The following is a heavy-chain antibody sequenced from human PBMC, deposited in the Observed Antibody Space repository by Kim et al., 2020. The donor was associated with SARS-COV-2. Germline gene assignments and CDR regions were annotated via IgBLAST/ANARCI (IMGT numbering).Heavy chain of an antibody. J-gene: IGHJ6*02. V-gene: IGHV1-3*01. Sequence: ASVKVSCKASGYTFTSYAMHWVRQAPGQRLEWMGWINAGNGNTKYSQKFQGRVTITRDTSASTAYMELSSLRSEDTAVYYCAREGAVARKYYYYYGMDVWGQGTTVTVSS. CDR1: GYTFTSYA. CDR3: AREGAVARKYYYYYGMDV. D-gene: IGHD6-19*01. CDR2: INAGNGNT.